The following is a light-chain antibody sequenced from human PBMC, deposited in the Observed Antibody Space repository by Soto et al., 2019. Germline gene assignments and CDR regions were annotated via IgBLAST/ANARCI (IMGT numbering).Light chain of an antibody. J-gene: IGKJ1*01. Sequence: IQMNESPSSLSASVGGRVTIACRPSHSISNYLNWYQHKPGQAPKPLVYAASTLHSGVPSRFSGSGSGTDFTLTISSLQPEDFAIYYCQQSYSSPHTFGQGTRGDIK. CDR2: AAS. CDR3: QQSYSSPHT. CDR1: HSISNY. V-gene: IGKV1-39*01.